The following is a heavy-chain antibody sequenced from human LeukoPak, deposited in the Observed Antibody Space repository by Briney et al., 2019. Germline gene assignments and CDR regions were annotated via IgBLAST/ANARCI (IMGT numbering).Heavy chain of an antibody. CDR1: DGSFSGYY. D-gene: IGHD3-16*01. CDR2: INHSGST. J-gene: IGHJ4*02. Sequence: SETLSLTCAVYDGSFSGYYWSWIRQPPGKGLECLGEINHSGSTNYNPSLKSQLTISIDTSKNQFSLRLRSVTAADMAVYYCARGRGRFDYWGQGVLVTDCS. CDR3: ARGRGRFDY. V-gene: IGHV4-34*01.